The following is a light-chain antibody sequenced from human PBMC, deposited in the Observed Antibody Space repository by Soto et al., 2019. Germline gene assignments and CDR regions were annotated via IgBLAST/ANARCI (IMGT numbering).Light chain of an antibody. J-gene: IGKJ1*01. CDR2: GAS. V-gene: IGKV3-20*01. CDR3: QHYGSSPWT. Sequence: EIVLTQSPGSLSFSPGAGATLSYRASQSVSSSYLVWHQQKPGQTPRLLIYGASRRATGIPDRFSGSGSGTDFTLTISRLEPEDFAVYYCQHYGSSPWTFGQGTKVDIK. CDR1: QSVSSSY.